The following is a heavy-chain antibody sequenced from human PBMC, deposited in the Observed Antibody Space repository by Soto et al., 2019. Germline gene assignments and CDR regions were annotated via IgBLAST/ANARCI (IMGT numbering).Heavy chain of an antibody. CDR2: IIPIFGTA. V-gene: IGHV1-69*13. D-gene: IGHD3-10*01. J-gene: IGHJ6*02. Sequence: SVKVSCKASGGTFSSYAISWVRQAPGQGLEWMGGIIPIFGTANYAQKFQGRVTITADESTSTAYMELSSLRSEDTAVYYCARIPQYYYGSGSYNDYYGMDVWGQGTTVTVSS. CDR3: ARIPQYYYGSGSYNDYYGMDV. CDR1: GGTFSSYA.